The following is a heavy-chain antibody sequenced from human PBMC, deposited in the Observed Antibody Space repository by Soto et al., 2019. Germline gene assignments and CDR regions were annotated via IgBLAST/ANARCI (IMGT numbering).Heavy chain of an antibody. CDR2: ISSSSSYI. J-gene: IGHJ5*02. V-gene: IGHV3-21*01. CDR1: GFTFSSYS. D-gene: IGHD2-8*01. CDR3: ARAKDAEYCTNGVCYTGGYNWFDP. Sequence: EVQLVESGGGLVKPGGSLRLSCAASGFTFSSYSMNWVRQAPGKGLEWVSSISSSSSYIYYADSVKGRFTISRDNAKNSLYLQMNSLRDEDTAVYYCARAKDAEYCTNGVCYTGGYNWFDPWGQGTLVTVSS.